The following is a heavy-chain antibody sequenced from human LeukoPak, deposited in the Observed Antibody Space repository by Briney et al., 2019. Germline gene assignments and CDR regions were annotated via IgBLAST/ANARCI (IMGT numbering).Heavy chain of an antibody. V-gene: IGHV4-38-2*02. D-gene: IGHD2-21*01. J-gene: IGHJ5*02. CDR1: GFTFSSYA. CDR2: IFHSGST. CDR3: ARDALRDSLKGVGWFDP. Sequence: GSLRLSCAASGFTFSSYAMSWVRQPPGKGLEWIGSIFHSGSTYRNPSLKSRVTISMDTSKNEFSLKLKSVTAADTAVYYCARDALRDSLKGVGWFDPWGQGALVTVSS.